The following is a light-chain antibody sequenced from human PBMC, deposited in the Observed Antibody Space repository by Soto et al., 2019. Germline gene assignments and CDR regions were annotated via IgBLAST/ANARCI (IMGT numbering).Light chain of an antibody. Sequence: QSALTQPASVSGSPGQSITISCTGTSSDVGGYNHVSWYQQHPGKAPKFMIYDVSNRPSGVSNRFSGSKSGNTASLTISGLQAEDEADYYCSSYTSSSTLYVFGTGTKVTVL. CDR1: SSDVGGYNH. CDR2: DVS. J-gene: IGLJ1*01. V-gene: IGLV2-14*01. CDR3: SSYTSSSTLYV.